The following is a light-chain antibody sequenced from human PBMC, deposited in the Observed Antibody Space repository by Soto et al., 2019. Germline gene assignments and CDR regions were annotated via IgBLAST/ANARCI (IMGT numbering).Light chain of an antibody. CDR2: GTS. J-gene: IGKJ1*01. CDR3: QQSFASSWT. V-gene: IGKV1-39*01. Sequence: DIQMTQSPSSLSASVGDRVTITCRTSQAIGNSVNWYQQKPGKAPNLLVYGTSTLQSGVPSRFSVSGSGTDFTLTISSAQREDFATYYCQQSFASSWTFGQGTKVEIK. CDR1: QAIGNS.